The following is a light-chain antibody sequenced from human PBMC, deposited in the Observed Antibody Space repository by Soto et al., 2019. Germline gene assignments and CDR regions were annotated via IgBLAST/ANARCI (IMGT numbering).Light chain of an antibody. Sequence: VLAESLDTMSLSPGERATLSCRASQSVSSYLAWYQQKPGQAPRLLIYGASSRATGIPDRFSGSGSGTDFTLTISSLQSEDSALYCCAEYNKWPITFGQGARPEI. J-gene: IGKJ5*01. V-gene: IGKV3D-15*01. CDR3: AEYNKWPIT. CDR1: QSVSSY. CDR2: GAS.